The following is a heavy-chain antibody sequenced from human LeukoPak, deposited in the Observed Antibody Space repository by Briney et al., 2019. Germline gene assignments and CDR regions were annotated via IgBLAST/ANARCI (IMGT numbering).Heavy chain of an antibody. CDR2: IYHSGST. V-gene: IGHV4-30-2*01. CDR1: GGSISSDGYS. CDR3: ARRQILRLGELSLRGAFDI. J-gene: IGHJ3*02. Sequence: SQTLSLTCAVSGGSISSDGYSWSWIRQPPGKGLEWIGYIYHSGSTYYNPSLKSRVTISVDRSKNQFSLKLSSVTAADTAVYYCARRQILRLGELSLRGAFDIWGQGTMVTVSS. D-gene: IGHD3-16*02.